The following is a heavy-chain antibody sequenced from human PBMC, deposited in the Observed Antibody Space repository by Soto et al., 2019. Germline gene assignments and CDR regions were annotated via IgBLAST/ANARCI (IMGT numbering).Heavy chain of an antibody. Sequence: GGSLRLSCTASGFTFGDYAMSWFRQAPGKGLEWVGFIRSKAYGGTTEYAASVKGRFPISRDDSKSIAYLQMNSLRAEDTAVNYCAKNPGGRGDFWSGYYNPPGLWGQGTLVTVSS. V-gene: IGHV3-49*03. CDR1: GFTFGDYA. CDR3: AKNPGGRGDFWSGYYNPPGL. D-gene: IGHD3-3*01. CDR2: IRSKAYGGTT. J-gene: IGHJ4*02.